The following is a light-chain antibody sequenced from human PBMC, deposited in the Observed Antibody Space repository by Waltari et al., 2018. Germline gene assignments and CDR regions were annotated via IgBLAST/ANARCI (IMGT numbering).Light chain of an antibody. Sequence: DIVMTQSPDSLAVSLGDRATINCKSSQTIFYGSNNKNYLAWYQQKPRKPPRLLLYWASTRESGVPDRFSGSGSGTDFTLTISSLQAEDVAVYYCQQYYDTPLSFGGGTKVEIK. V-gene: IGKV4-1*01. J-gene: IGKJ4*01. CDR2: WAS. CDR1: QTIFYGSNNKNY. CDR3: QQYYDTPLS.